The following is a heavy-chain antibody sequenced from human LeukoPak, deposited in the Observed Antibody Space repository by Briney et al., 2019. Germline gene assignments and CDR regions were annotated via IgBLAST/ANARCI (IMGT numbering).Heavy chain of an antibody. Sequence: GGSLRLSCAASGFTVSSNYMSWVRQAPGKGLEWVSVIYSGGSTYYADSVKGRFTVSRDNAKNTLYLQMNSLRAEDTAVYYCARGLSGYSSSLGYWGQGTLVTVSS. V-gene: IGHV3-53*01. CDR2: IYSGGST. J-gene: IGHJ4*02. CDR1: GFTVSSNY. D-gene: IGHD6-6*01. CDR3: ARGLSGYSSSLGY.